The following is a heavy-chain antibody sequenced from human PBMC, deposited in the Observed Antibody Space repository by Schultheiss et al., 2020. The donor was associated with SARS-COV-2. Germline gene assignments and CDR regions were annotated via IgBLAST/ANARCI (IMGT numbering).Heavy chain of an antibody. Sequence: GGSLRLSCAASGLTVSSNYMSWVRQAPGKGLEWVAKIGRTGYDASQTHYVDSVRGRFTISRDDTKRSLFLQMNNLRLEDTAVYYCATEAWYRSDSWGQGVSVTVSS. CDR1: GLTVSSNY. CDR2: IGRTGYDASQT. V-gene: IGHV3-7*03. D-gene: IGHD6-13*01. CDR3: ATEAWYRSDS. J-gene: IGHJ5*01.